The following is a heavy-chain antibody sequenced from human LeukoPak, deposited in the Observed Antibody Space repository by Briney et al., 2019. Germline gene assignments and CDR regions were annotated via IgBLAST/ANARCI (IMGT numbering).Heavy chain of an antibody. CDR1: GFTFSSYN. J-gene: IGHJ4*02. V-gene: IGHV3-21*01. CDR2: ISGSSSYI. Sequence: GGSLRLSCAASGFTFSSYNMNWVRQAPGKGLEWVSSISGSSSYIFYADSVKGRFTISRDNAKNSLYLQMNSLRAEDTAVYYCARGDGGSFDYWGQGTLVTVSP. CDR3: ARGDGGSFDY. D-gene: IGHD2-21*02.